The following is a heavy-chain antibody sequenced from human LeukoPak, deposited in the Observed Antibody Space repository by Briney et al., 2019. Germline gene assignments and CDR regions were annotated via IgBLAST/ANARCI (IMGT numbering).Heavy chain of an antibody. V-gene: IGHV1-69*04. CDR1: GGTFSSYA. D-gene: IGHD6-13*01. CDR2: IIPILGIA. Sequence: GASVKVSCKASGGTFSSYAISWVRQAPGQGLEWMGRIIPILGIANYAQKFQGRVTITADKSTSTAYMELSSLRSEDTAVYYCARDPGYRLPFDYWGQGTLVTVSS. J-gene: IGHJ4*02. CDR3: ARDPGYRLPFDY.